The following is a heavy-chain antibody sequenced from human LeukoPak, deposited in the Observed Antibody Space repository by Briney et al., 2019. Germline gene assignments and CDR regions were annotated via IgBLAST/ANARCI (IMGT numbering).Heavy chain of an antibody. Sequence: GGSLRLSCAASGFTFSSYAMSWVRQAPGKGLEWVSAISGSGGSTYYADSVKGRFTISSDNSKNTLYLQMNSLRAEDTAVYYCAKQGGSSGYTPFDYWGQGTLVTVSS. CDR3: AKQGGSSGYTPFDY. CDR2: ISGSGGST. V-gene: IGHV3-23*01. CDR1: GFTFSSYA. D-gene: IGHD3-22*01. J-gene: IGHJ4*02.